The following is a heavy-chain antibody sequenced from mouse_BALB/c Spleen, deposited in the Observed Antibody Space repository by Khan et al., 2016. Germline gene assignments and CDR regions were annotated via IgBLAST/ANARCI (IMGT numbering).Heavy chain of an antibody. V-gene: IGHV1-87*01. CDR3: ARYFPFDY. J-gene: IGHJ2*01. CDR1: GYTFTTYW. Sequence: QVQLQQSGAELARPGASVKLSCKASGYTFTTYWIQWVKQRPGQGLEWIGAIYPGDGDTRYTQKFKGKATLTADKSSSTAYMQLSSLASEDSAVSYCARYFPFDYWGQGTTLTVSS. CDR2: IYPGDGDT.